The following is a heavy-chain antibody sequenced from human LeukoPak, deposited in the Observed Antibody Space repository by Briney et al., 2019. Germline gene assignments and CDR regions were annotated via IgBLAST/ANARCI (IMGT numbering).Heavy chain of an antibody. CDR1: GFTFSSYG. D-gene: IGHD2-2*01. V-gene: IGHV3-30*02. Sequence: PGGSLRLSCAASGFTFSSYGMHWVRQAPGKGLEWVAFIRYDGSNKYYADSVKGRFTISRDNSKNTLYLQMNSLRAEDTAVYYCAYGGGWYCSSTSCYPASSAFDIWGQGTMVTVSS. CDR3: AYGGGWYCSSTSCYPASSAFDI. CDR2: IRYDGSNK. J-gene: IGHJ3*02.